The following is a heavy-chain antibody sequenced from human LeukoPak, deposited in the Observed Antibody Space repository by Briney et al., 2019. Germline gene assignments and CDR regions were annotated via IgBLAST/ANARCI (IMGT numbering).Heavy chain of an antibody. CDR3: ARAACVAGTCLDY. V-gene: IGHV4-4*07. J-gene: IGHJ4*02. CDR2: IYTSGST. Sequence: SETLSLTCTVSGGSMSRYYWSWIRQPAGKGLEWIGRIYTSGSTNYNPSLKSRVAMSVDTSKNLFSLKLTSVTAADTAVYYCARAACVAGTCLDYWGQGTLVTVSS. D-gene: IGHD6-13*01. CDR1: GGSMSRYY.